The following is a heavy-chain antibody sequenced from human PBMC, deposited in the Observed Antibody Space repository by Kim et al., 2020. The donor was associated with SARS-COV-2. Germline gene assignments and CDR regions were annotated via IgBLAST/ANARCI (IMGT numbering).Heavy chain of an antibody. D-gene: IGHD5-12*01. V-gene: IGHV5-51*01. Sequence: YSPSFQGQVTISADKSISTAYLQWSSLKASDTAMYYCAREDGYPAAGLDYWGQGTLVTVSS. J-gene: IGHJ4*02. CDR3: AREDGYPAAGLDY.